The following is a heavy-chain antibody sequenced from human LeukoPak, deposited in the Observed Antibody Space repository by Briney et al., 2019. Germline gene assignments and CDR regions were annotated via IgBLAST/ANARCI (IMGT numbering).Heavy chain of an antibody. V-gene: IGHV3-48*03. J-gene: IGHJ3*02. Sequence: GGSLRLSCAASGFTFSSYEMNWVRQAPGKGLGWLSYISSSGSTIYYADSVKGRFTISRDNAKNSLYLQMNSLRAEDTAVYYCARAGYCSGGSCYSAGVNAFDIWGQGTMVTVSS. CDR2: ISSSGSTI. CDR3: ARAGYCSGGSCYSAGVNAFDI. D-gene: IGHD2-15*01. CDR1: GFTFSSYE.